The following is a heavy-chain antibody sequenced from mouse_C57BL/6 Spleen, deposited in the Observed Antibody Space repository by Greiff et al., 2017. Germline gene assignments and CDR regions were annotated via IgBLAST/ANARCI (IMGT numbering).Heavy chain of an antibody. V-gene: IGHV1-62-2*01. D-gene: IGHD3-2*02. CDR2: LYPGSGSI. CDR3: ARHEGGDSSGYEGAWFAY. J-gene: IGHJ3*01. CDR1: GYTFTEYT. Sequence: QVQLQQSGAELVKPGASVKLSCKASGYTFTEYTIHWVKQRSGQGLEWIGWLYPGSGSIKYNEKFKDKATLTADKSSSTVYMELSRLTSEDSAVYFCARHEGGDSSGYEGAWFAYWGQGTLVTVSA.